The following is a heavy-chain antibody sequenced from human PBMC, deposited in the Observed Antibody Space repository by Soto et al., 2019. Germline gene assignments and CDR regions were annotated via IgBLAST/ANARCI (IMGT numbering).Heavy chain of an antibody. V-gene: IGHV4-30-4*01. Sequence: SETLSLTCSVSGDSISTVDYFWAWIRQPPGQALEYIGYIYKSATTYYNPSFESRVAISLDTSKSQFSLNVTSVTAADTAVYFCARGRYCLIGRCLPNWFDSWGQGTLLTVSS. CDR1: GDSISTVDYF. D-gene: IGHD2-15*01. CDR3: ARGRYCLIGRCLPNWFDS. CDR2: IYKSATT. J-gene: IGHJ5*01.